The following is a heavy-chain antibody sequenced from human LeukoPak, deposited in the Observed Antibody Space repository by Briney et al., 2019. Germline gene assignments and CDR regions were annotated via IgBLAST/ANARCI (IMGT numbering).Heavy chain of an antibody. CDR1: GFTFSSYA. V-gene: IGHV3-23*01. Sequence: GGSLRLSCAASGFTFSSYAMSWVRQAPGKGLEWVSAISGSGGSTYYADSVKGRFTISRDNSKNTLYLQMNSLRAEDTAVYYCAMPLYCSSTSCYSSGDWGQGTLVTVSS. CDR2: ISGSGGST. J-gene: IGHJ4*02. D-gene: IGHD2-2*01. CDR3: AMPLYCSSTSCYSSGD.